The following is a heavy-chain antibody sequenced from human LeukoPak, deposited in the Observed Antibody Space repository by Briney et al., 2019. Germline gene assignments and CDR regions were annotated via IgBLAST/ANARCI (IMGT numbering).Heavy chain of an antibody. CDR1: GFTFSSYL. D-gene: IGHD6-19*01. CDR2: IKSTLDGGTT. Sequence: GGSLRLSCVASGFTFSSYLMSWVRQVPGKGLEWVGRIKSTLDGGTTDLAAPVKDRFTVSRDDSKETLYLQMNSLKTEDTAIYYCTTGGNVIVAGTRAFDIWGQGTMVTVSS. V-gene: IGHV3-15*01. J-gene: IGHJ3*02. CDR3: TTGGNVIVAGTRAFDI.